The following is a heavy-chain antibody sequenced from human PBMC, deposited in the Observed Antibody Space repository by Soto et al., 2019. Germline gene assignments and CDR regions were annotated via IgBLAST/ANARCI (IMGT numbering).Heavy chain of an antibody. CDR3: ARGELVSYDYVWGSYRRYYYYGMDV. D-gene: IGHD3-16*02. J-gene: IGHJ6*02. CDR2: INAGNGNT. Sequence: QVQLVQSGAEVKKPGASVKVSCKASGYTFTSYAMHWVRQAPGQRLEWMGWINAGNGNTKYSQKFQGRVTITRDTSASTAYMELSSLRSEDTAVYYCARGELVSYDYVWGSYRRYYYYGMDVWGQGTTVTVSS. V-gene: IGHV1-3*01. CDR1: GYTFTSYA.